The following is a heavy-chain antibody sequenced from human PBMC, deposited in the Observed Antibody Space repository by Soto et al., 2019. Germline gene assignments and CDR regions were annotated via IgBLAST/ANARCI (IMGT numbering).Heavy chain of an antibody. J-gene: IGHJ4*02. V-gene: IGHV1-3*01. CDR2: INAGNGNT. CDR1: GDSFTSYA. Sequence: GASVKVCCAACGDSFTSYARHWVRQAPGQRLEWMGWINAGNGNTKYSQKFQGRVTITRDTSASTAYMELSSLRSEDTAVYSCARAVGGPTSNLDYWGQGTLVTVSS. D-gene: IGHD3-16*01. CDR3: ARAVGGPTSNLDY.